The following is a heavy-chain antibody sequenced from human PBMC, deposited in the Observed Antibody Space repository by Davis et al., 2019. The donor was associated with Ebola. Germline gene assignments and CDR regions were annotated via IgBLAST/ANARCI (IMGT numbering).Heavy chain of an antibody. Sequence: GGSLRLSCAASGVTVSSNYMSWVRQAPGKGLEWVSVVYSGDRTYYADSVKGRFSISRDNSKNTLYLQMNSLRAEDTAVFYCARGLVIAVAGTGYGFDIWGQGTMVTVSS. V-gene: IGHV3-66*01. CDR2: VYSGDRT. D-gene: IGHD6-19*01. J-gene: IGHJ3*02. CDR1: GVTVSSNY. CDR3: ARGLVIAVAGTGYGFDI.